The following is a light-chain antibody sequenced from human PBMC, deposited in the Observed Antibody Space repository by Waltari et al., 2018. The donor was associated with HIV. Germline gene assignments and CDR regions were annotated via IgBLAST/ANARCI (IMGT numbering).Light chain of an antibody. CDR3: HQYFGSPQT. J-gene: IGKJ1*01. CDR1: QSIFYASNNKSF. V-gene: IGKV4-1*01. Sequence: EIMLTPYSHSLAASLGGRATINCRSSQSIFYASNNKSFIAWYQQKPGQSPKFLIFWASIRESGVPDRFSGSGSGTDFTLTISSLQAEDAALYFCHQYFGSPQTFGQGTKVEIK. CDR2: WAS.